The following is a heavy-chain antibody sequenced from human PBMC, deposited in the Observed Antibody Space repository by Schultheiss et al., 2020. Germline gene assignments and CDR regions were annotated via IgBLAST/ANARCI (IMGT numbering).Heavy chain of an antibody. D-gene: IGHD3-3*01. Sequence: SETLSLTCTVSGGSISSYYWSWIRQPPGKGLEWIGEINHSGSTNYNPSLKSRVTISVDTSKNQFSLKLSSVTAADTAVYYCARVGDFWSGSHAFDIWGQGTMVTVSS. V-gene: IGHV4-59*12. J-gene: IGHJ3*02. CDR2: INHSGST. CDR1: GGSISSYY. CDR3: ARVGDFWSGSHAFDI.